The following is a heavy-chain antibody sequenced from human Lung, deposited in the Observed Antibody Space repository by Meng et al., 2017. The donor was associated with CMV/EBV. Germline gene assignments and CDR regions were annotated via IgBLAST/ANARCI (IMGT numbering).Heavy chain of an antibody. CDR2: IEQNDSED. D-gene: IGHD5-24*01. Sequence: GESLKISCVASGFSVGSFWMSWVRQAPGKGLEWVANIEQNDSEDYNVEYVRGRITVSRDTAKNSVYLQMNSLRADDTGVYYCARRGGGGFHNGAFDIWGRGTIVTGSS. CDR3: ARRGGGGFHNGAFDI. CDR1: GFSVGSFW. V-gene: IGHV3-7*01. J-gene: IGHJ3*02.